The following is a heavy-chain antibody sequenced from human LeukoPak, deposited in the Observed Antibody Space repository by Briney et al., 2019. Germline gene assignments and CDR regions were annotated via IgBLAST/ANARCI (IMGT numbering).Heavy chain of an antibody. D-gene: IGHD3-3*02. V-gene: IGHV3-21*01. CDR3: ARVPHFWSGYYVDH. CDR2: ISRGSIHI. CDR1: GFNLSNYG. Sequence: GGSLRLSCVVSGFNLSNYGMNWVRQAPGKGLEWVSSISRGSIHIYYGDSVKGRFTISRDNAKNSLYLQMNSLRAEDTAVYYCARVPHFWSGYYVDHWGQGTLVTVSS. J-gene: IGHJ4*02.